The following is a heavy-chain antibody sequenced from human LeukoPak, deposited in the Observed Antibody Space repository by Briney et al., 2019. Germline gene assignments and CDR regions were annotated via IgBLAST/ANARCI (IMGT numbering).Heavy chain of an antibody. CDR2: INSDGSST. V-gene: IGHV3-74*01. CDR3: ARDLAGGTTGAYYYYMDV. CDR1: GFTFSSYW. Sequence: PGGSLRLSCAASGFTFSSYWMHWVRQAPGKGLVWVSRINSDGSSTSYADSVKGRSTISRDNAKNTLYLQMNSLRAEDTAVYYCARDLAGGTTGAYYYYMDVWGKGTTVTVSS. J-gene: IGHJ6*03. D-gene: IGHD1-1*01.